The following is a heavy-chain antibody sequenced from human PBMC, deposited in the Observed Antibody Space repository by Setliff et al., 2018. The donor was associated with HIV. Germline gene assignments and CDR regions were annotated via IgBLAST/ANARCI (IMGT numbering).Heavy chain of an antibody. J-gene: IGHJ4*02. V-gene: IGHV3-7*03. CDR3: AFSRRGFDY. CDR2: IKQDGSEK. D-gene: IGHD5-12*01. Sequence: GSLRLSCAASGLTFSNYWMHWVRQAPGKGLEWVANIKQDGSEKYYVGSVKGRFTISRDNAKNSLYLQINSLRAEDTAVYYCAFSRRGFDYWGQGTLVTVSS. CDR1: GLTFSNYW.